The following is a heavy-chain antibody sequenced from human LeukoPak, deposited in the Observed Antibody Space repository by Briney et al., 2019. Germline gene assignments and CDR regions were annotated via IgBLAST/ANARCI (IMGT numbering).Heavy chain of an antibody. Sequence: SETLSLTCSVSGGSISSYYYWGWIRQPPGKGLEWIGSIYYSGSTYYNPSLKSRVTTSVDTSKNQFSLKLSSVTAADTAVYYCARQRKGNQLLLSVDPWGQGTLVTVSS. D-gene: IGHD2-2*01. J-gene: IGHJ5*02. V-gene: IGHV4-39*01. CDR2: IYYSGST. CDR1: GGSISSYYY. CDR3: ARQRKGNQLLLSVDP.